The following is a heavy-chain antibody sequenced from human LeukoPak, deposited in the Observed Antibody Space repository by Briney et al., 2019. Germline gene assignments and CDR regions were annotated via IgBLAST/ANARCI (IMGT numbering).Heavy chain of an antibody. CDR2: ISGIGGST. CDR3: AKDLSMVRGVPRGSPHCDY. CDR1: GFTFSSYS. V-gene: IGHV3-23*01. J-gene: IGHJ4*02. D-gene: IGHD3-10*01. Sequence: GGSLRLSCAASGFTFSSYSMNWVRQAPGKGLEWVSVISGIGGSTYYADSVKGRFTISRDNPKNTLFLQMNSLRAEDTAVYYCAKDLSMVRGVPRGSPHCDYWGQGTLVTVSS.